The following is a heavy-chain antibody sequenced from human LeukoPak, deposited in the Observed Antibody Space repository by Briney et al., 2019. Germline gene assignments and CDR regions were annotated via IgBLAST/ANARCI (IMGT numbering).Heavy chain of an antibody. J-gene: IGHJ4*02. CDR1: GFTFSSYS. V-gene: IGHV3-21*01. CDR3: ARGGPHDPHDY. D-gene: IGHD3-16*01. CDR2: ISSSSRYI. Sequence: GGSLRLSCAASGFTFSSYSMNWVRQAPGEGLEWVSSISSSSRYIYYADSVKGRFTISRDNAKNSLYLQMNSLRAEDTAVYYYARGGPHDPHDYWGQGTLVTVSS.